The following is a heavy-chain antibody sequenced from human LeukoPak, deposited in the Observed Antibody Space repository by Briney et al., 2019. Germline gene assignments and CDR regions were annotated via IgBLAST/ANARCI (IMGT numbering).Heavy chain of an antibody. D-gene: IGHD3-10*01. CDR1: GFTFSRYW. CDR3: ARSLRVRGVPDYMDV. V-gene: IGHV3-53*01. Sequence: GGSLRLSCVASGFTFSRYWMHWVRQAPGKGLEWVSVIYSGGSTYYADSVKGRFTISRDNSKNTLYLQMNSLGAEDTAVYYCARSLRVRGVPDYMDVWGKGTTVTISS. CDR2: IYSGGST. J-gene: IGHJ6*03.